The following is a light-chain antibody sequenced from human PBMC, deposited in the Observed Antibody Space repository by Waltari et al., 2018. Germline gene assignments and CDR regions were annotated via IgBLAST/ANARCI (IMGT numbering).Light chain of an antibody. CDR1: SSDIGNYNY. Sequence: QSALTQPASVSGSPGQSITISCTGTSSDIGNYNYVSWYKQHPGKAPKLMIYDVSKRPLGVSNRFSGSKSGNTASLTISGLQAEDEADYYFSSYTSSTTALFGTGTRVTVL. CDR2: DVS. CDR3: SSYTSSTTAL. J-gene: IGLJ1*01. V-gene: IGLV2-14*03.